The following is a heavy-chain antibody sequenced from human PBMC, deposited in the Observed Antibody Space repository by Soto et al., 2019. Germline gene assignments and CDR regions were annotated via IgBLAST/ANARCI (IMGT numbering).Heavy chain of an antibody. Sequence: QVQLVQYGAEVLKPGSSVKVSCKASGDTFDTFAISWVRQAPGQGLEWMGGIIPIFRTPDYAQKFQGRVTITADVSTSTAIMVLTSLRSEDTAVYYCARDKDREQLGGNYYYALDVWGQGTTVTVSS. CDR2: IIPIFRTP. CDR3: ARDKDREQLGGNYYYALDV. V-gene: IGHV1-69*12. D-gene: IGHD1-1*01. CDR1: GDTFDTFA. J-gene: IGHJ6*02.